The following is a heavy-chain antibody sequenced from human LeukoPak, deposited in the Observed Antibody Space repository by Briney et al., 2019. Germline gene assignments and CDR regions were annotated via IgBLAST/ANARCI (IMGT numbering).Heavy chain of an antibody. CDR3: ARDLGSGWLDY. Sequence: ASVTVSCTASGYTFTSYYMHWVRQAPGQGLEWMGIINPSGGSTSYAQKFQGRVTMTRDTSTSTVYMELSSLRSEDTAVYYCARDLGSGWLDYWGQGTLVTVSS. CDR2: INPSGGST. J-gene: IGHJ4*02. D-gene: IGHD6-19*01. V-gene: IGHV1-46*01. CDR1: GYTFTSYY.